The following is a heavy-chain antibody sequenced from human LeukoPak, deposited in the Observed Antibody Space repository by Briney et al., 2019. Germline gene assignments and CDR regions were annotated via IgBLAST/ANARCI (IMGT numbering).Heavy chain of an antibody. CDR1: GGSINCYY. CDR3: AREKGIAVAGTLSDWFDP. Sequence: PSETLSLTCTVSGGSINCYYWGWIRQPARKGLEWIGRIHNSGSTNYNPSLKSRVTMSVDTSKNQFPLKLSSVTAADTAVYYCAREKGIAVAGTLSDWFDPWGQGTLVTVSS. D-gene: IGHD6-19*01. V-gene: IGHV4-4*07. CDR2: IHNSGST. J-gene: IGHJ5*02.